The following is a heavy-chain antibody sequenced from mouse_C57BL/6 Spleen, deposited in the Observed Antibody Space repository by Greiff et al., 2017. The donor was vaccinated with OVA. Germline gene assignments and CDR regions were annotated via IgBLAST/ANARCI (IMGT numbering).Heavy chain of an antibody. D-gene: IGHD2-5*01. V-gene: IGHV1-52*01. J-gene: IGHJ3*01. Sequence: VQLQQPGAELVRPGSSVKLSCKASGYTFTSYWMHWVKQRPIQGLEWIGNIDPSDSETHYNQKFKDKATLTVDKSSSTAYMQLSSLTSEDSAVYYCAPYYSNYGGFAYWGQGTLVTVSA. CDR1: GYTFTSYW. CDR3: APYYSNYGGFAY. CDR2: IDPSDSET.